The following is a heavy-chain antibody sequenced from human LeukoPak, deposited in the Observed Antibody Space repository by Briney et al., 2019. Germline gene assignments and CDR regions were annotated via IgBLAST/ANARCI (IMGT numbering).Heavy chain of an antibody. J-gene: IGHJ4*02. D-gene: IGHD6-19*01. CDR2: ISYDGSHE. Sequence: GGSLRLSCAASGYTFSSYAVHWVRQAPGKGLEWVAVISYDGSHEYYADSVKGRFTISRDNSKNTLYLQMSSLRAEDTAVYYCAKDLGPSGLGSGWPFDYRGQGTLVTVSS. CDR3: AKDLGPSGLGSGWPFDY. V-gene: IGHV3-30*18. CDR1: GYTFSSYA.